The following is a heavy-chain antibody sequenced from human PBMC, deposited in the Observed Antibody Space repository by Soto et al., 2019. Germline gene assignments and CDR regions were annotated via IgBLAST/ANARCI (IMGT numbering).Heavy chain of an antibody. Sequence: SETLSLTCTVSGGSISSSSYYWGWIRQPPGKGLEWIGSIYYSGSTYYNPSLKSRVTISVDTSKNQFSLKLSSVTAADTAVYYCARDYCGGDCYSSYYYGMDVWGQGTTVTVSS. J-gene: IGHJ6*02. CDR1: GGSISSSSYY. V-gene: IGHV4-39*07. CDR2: IYYSGST. CDR3: ARDYCGGDCYSSYYYGMDV. D-gene: IGHD2-21*02.